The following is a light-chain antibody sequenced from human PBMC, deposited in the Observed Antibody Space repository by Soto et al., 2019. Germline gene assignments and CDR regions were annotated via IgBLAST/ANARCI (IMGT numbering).Light chain of an antibody. Sequence: QSVLTQPPSASGTPGQRVTNSCSGSGSSIGTNTVIWYRQLPGTAPKLLIYGNNQRPSGVPDRFSGSKSGTSASLAISGLRSEDEAEYYCTAWDGSLNNVLFGGGTKVTV. J-gene: IGLJ2*01. CDR2: GNN. CDR1: GSSIGTNT. V-gene: IGLV1-44*01. CDR3: TAWDGSLNNVL.